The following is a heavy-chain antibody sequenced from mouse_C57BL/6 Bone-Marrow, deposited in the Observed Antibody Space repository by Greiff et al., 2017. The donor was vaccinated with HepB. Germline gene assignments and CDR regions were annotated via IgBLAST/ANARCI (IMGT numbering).Heavy chain of an antibody. V-gene: IGHV1-42*01. J-gene: IGHJ2*01. CDR1: GYSFTGYY. CDR2: INPSTGGT. D-gene: IGHD1-1*01. CDR3: ARYGRGY. Sequence: EVQLQQSGPELVKPGASVKISCKASGYSFTGYYMNWVKQSPEKSLEWIGEINPSTGGTTYNQKFKAKATLPVDKSSSTAYMQLKSLTSEDSAVYYCARYGRGYWGQGTTLTVSS.